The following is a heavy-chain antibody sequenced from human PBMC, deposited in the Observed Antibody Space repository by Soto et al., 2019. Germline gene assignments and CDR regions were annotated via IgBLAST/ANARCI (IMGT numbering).Heavy chain of an antibody. D-gene: IGHD3-22*01. V-gene: IGHV3-23*01. J-gene: IGHJ6*02. CDR3: AKEDYYDGSGYWRYYYYGMDV. CDR2: ISGSGGTT. CDR1: GFTFSSYA. Sequence: PGGSLRLSCAASGFTFSSYAMSWVRQAAGKGLEWVSDISGSGGTTYYADSVKGRFTISRDNSKNTLYLQMHSLRAEDTAVYYCAKEDYYDGSGYWRYYYYGMDVWGQGTTVTVAS.